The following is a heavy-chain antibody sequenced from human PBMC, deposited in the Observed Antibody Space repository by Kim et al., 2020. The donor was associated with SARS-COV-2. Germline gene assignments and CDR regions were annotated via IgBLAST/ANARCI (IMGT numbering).Heavy chain of an antibody. CDR3: AIDPRCTSCDDL. Sequence: GGSLRLSCAASGFTFRDYIMTWVRQAPGKGLQYVSSISDNGDETLYADSVKGRFTISRDNSRNTLYLQMNSLRADDTAVYYCAIDPRCTSCDDLWGRGTLVTVSS. J-gene: IGHJ5*02. D-gene: IGHD1-1*01. CDR1: GFTFRDYI. V-gene: IGHV3-23*01. CDR2: ISDNGDET.